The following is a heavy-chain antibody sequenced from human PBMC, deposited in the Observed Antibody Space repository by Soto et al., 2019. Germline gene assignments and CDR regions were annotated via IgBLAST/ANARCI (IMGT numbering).Heavy chain of an antibody. J-gene: IGHJ3*01. D-gene: IGHD3-9*01. CDR2: IYFRGNT. CDR1: GGSIDSGYYY. CDR3: ARLPLFIYSFDV. V-gene: IGHV4-30-4*01. Sequence: PSGTLSLTCTVSGGSIDSGYYYWSWVRQPPGRGLEWIGDIYFRGNTNSSPSLKSRITMAVDASKNQFSLELSSVTAADTAVYYCARLPLFIYSFDVWGQGTTVTVSS.